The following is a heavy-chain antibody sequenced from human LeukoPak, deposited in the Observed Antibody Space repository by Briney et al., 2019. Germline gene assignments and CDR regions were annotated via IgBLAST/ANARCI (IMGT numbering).Heavy chain of an antibody. D-gene: IGHD2-8*01. CDR3: AKDRSCTNNICHGDFDY. J-gene: IGHJ4*02. Sequence: GGSLRLSCAASGFTFSSYAMSWVRQAPGKGLEWVSDISGSGGSTYYADSVKGRFTISRDNSRNTLYLQMNSLRAEDTAVYYCAKDRSCTNNICHGDFDYWGQGTLVTVSS. CDR1: GFTFSSYA. V-gene: IGHV3-23*01. CDR2: ISGSGGST.